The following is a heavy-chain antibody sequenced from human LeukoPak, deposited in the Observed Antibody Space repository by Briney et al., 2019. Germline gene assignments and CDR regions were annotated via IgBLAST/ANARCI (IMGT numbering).Heavy chain of an antibody. D-gene: IGHD2-2*01. CDR2: INWNGGST. J-gene: IGHJ6*03. CDR3: ARETVDCSSTSCYFFGSYYMDV. Sequence: GTGGSLRLSCAASGFTFDDYGMSWVRQAPGKGLEWVSGINWNGGSTGYADSVKGRFTISRDNAKNSLYLQMNSLRAEDKALYYCARETVDCSSTSCYFFGSYYMDVWGKGTTVTVSS. V-gene: IGHV3-20*04. CDR1: GFTFDDYG.